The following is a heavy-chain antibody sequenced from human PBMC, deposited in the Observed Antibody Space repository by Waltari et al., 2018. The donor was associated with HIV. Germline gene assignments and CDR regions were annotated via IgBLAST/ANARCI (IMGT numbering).Heavy chain of an antibody. CDR2: IRSRTYGGAT. V-gene: IGHV3-49*03. CDR3: TRSSKLDY. CDR1: GFSFGDFV. J-gene: IGHJ4*02. Sequence: EVQLVEFGGGLVQPGRSLRLSCTGFGFSFGDFVISWFRQAPGKGLEWVCLIRSRTYGGATEYAASGKGRFTISRDDLKSVAYLQMNSLKTEDTAVYYCTRSSKLDYWGQGTLVTVSS. D-gene: IGHD4-4*01.